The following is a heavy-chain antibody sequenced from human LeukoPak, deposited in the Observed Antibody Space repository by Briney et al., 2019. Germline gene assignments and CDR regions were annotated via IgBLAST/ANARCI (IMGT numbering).Heavy chain of an antibody. CDR2: INHSGSA. Sequence: PSETLSLTCGVYGGSFSGDYWSWVRQPPGKGLEWIGGINHSGSASYNPSLKSRVTISVDTSKIQFSLKLSSVTATDTAVYYCARMRDNWNVCVFDIWGQGTMVTVSS. CDR3: ARMRDNWNVCVFDI. CDR1: GGSFSGDY. D-gene: IGHD1-1*01. J-gene: IGHJ3*02. V-gene: IGHV4-34*01.